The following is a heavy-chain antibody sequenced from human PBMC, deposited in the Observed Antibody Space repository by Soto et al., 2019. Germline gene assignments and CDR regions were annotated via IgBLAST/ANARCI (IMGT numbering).Heavy chain of an antibody. Sequence: QVHLVQSGAEVKKPGASVKVSCKASGYTFTGYYIHWVRQAPGQGLEWMGWINPKSGGAHIAQKFEGWVSMTRDTSISTIYMELSSLRSNDTAVYYCAKDYYDGSASYGIEIWGQETMVTVAS. D-gene: IGHD3-16*01. CDR1: GYTFTGYY. J-gene: IGHJ3*02. CDR2: INPKSGGA. V-gene: IGHV1-2*04. CDR3: AKDYYDGSASYGIEI.